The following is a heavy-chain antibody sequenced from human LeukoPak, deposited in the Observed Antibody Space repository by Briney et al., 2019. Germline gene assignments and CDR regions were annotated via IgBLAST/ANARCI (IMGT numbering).Heavy chain of an antibody. D-gene: IGHD3-22*01. J-gene: IGHJ3*02. Sequence: SETLSLTCTVSGGSISSYYWSWMRQPPGKGLEWIGYIYYSGSTNYNPSLKSRVTISVDTSKNQFSLKLSSVTAADTAVYYCAREKSVDNAFDIWGQGTMVTVSS. CDR3: AREKSVDNAFDI. V-gene: IGHV4-59*01. CDR1: GGSISSYY. CDR2: IYYSGST.